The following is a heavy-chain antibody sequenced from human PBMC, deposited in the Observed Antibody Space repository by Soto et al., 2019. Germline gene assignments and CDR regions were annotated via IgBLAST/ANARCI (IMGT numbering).Heavy chain of an antibody. Sequence: ASVKVSCKASGYTFTSYGVSWGRHAPGQGLEWMGWISAYNGNTNYAQKLQGRVTMTTDTSTSTAYMELRSLRSDDTAVYYCERDKEDYSSVPPHVLWGQGTLVTVSS. J-gene: IGHJ4*02. CDR3: ERDKEDYSSVPPHVL. CDR2: ISAYNGNT. CDR1: GYTFTSYG. V-gene: IGHV1-18*01. D-gene: IGHD6-19*01.